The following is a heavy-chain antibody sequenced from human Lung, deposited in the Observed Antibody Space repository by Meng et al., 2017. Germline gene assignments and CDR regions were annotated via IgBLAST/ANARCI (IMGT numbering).Heavy chain of an antibody. J-gene: IGHJ2*01. CDR1: GFTFNTYA. CDR2: MSFDGAQI. CDR3: ARDKPPNDV. Sequence: VGSVGGGVPPGGSLRLSCAASGFTFNTYAMHWVRQAPGKGLEWVSLMSFDGAQIYYSDSVRGRSTISRDNSKNTLYLQMNSLRAEDTAVYYCARDKPPNDVWGRGTLVTVSS. V-gene: IGHV3-30*01.